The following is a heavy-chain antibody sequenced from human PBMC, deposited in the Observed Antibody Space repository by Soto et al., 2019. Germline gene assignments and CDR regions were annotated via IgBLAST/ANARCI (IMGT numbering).Heavy chain of an antibody. J-gene: IGHJ6*02. CDR2: ISAYDGHT. CDR1: GYTFTSYG. V-gene: IGHV1-18*01. CDR3: ARGQGEYCSGGSCYANYYYNGMDV. D-gene: IGHD2-15*01. Sequence: QVQLVQSGAEVKKPGASVKVSCKASGYTFTSYGITWVRQAPGQGLEWMGWISAYDGHTNYAQKLQDRVTMTTDTTTTTAYRELRSLRSDDTAVYYCARGQGEYCSGGSCYANYYYNGMDVWGQGTTVTVSS.